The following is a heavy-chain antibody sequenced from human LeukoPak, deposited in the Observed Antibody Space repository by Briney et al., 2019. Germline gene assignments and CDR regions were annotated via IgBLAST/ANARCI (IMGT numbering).Heavy chain of an antibody. CDR1: GFTFSDYY. CDR3: ARETGYYDSSGYYSGGAFDI. V-gene: IGHV3-11*01. CDR2: ISSSGSTI. D-gene: IGHD3-22*01. J-gene: IGHJ3*02. Sequence: GGSLRLSCAASGFTFSDYYMSWIRQAPGKGLEWVSYISSSGSTIYYADSVKGLFTISRDNAKNSLYLQMNSLKTEDTAVYYCARETGYYDSSGYYSGGAFDIWGQGTMVTVSS.